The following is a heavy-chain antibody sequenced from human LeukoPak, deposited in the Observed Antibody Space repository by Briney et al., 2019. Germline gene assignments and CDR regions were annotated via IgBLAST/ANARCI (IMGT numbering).Heavy chain of an antibody. Sequence: GASVTVSCKASGYTFTSYGISWVRQAPGQGLEWMGWISAYNGNTNYAQKLQGRVTMTTDTSTSTAYMELRSLRSDDTAVYYCARPAYYYDSSGYYYSKHFDYWGQGTLVTVSS. CDR1: GYTFTSYG. CDR2: ISAYNGNT. D-gene: IGHD3-22*01. CDR3: ARPAYYYDSSGYYYSKHFDY. J-gene: IGHJ4*02. V-gene: IGHV1-18*01.